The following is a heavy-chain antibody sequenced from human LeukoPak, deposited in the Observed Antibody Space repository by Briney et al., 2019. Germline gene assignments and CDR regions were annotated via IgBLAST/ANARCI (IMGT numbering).Heavy chain of an antibody. V-gene: IGHV3-23*01. CDR1: GFTFTKYA. Sequence: PGGSLRLSCAASGFTFTKYAMTWIRQAPGKGLEWVSGISGFGDTTYYADSVKGRFTISRDNTKNTVYLQINSLRAEDTSEYYCAKDLIGSGYPIDDWGQGTLVTVSS. D-gene: IGHD3-22*01. CDR2: ISGFGDTT. J-gene: IGHJ4*02. CDR3: AKDLIGSGYPIDD.